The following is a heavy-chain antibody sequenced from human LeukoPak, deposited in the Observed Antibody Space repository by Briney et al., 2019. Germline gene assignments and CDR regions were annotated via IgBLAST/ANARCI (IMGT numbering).Heavy chain of an antibody. CDR1: GFTFSSHL. V-gene: IGHV3-74*01. D-gene: IGHD5-18*01. J-gene: IGHJ4*02. CDR3: ARDGYSFGHDFDY. Sequence: GGSLRLSCAASGFTFSSHLMTWVRHTPGKGLVWVSRIKGDGSSTSYADSVKGRFTISRDNAKNTLYLQMNSLRAEDTAVYYCARDGYSFGHDFDYWGQGTLVTVSS. CDR2: IKGDGSST.